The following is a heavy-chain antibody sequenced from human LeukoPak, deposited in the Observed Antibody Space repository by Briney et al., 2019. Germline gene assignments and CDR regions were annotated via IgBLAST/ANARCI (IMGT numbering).Heavy chain of an antibody. CDR3: ARGFYPHNNWFDP. CDR1: GYTFTGYY. D-gene: IGHD3-16*02. V-gene: IGHV1-2*02. J-gene: IGHJ5*02. CDR2: INPNSGGT. Sequence: ASVKASCKASGYTFTGYYMHWVRQAPGQGLEWMGWINPNSGGTNYAQKFLGRVTVTRDTSISTAYMELSRLGSDDTAVYYCARGFYPHNNWFDPWGQGTLVTVSS.